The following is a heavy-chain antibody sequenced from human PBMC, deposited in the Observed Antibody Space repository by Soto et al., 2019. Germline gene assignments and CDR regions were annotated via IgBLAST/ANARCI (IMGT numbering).Heavy chain of an antibody. D-gene: IGHD6-13*01. V-gene: IGHV3-30*03. CDR1: GFTFSSYG. CDR3: GAGQYFYDD. CDR2: ISYDGSDK. Sequence: GGSLRLSCAASGFTFSSYGMHWVRQAPGKGLEWVALISYDGSDKYYADSVKGRFTISRDNSKNTLYLQMNSLRVEDTAVYYCGAGQYFYDDWGQGTRGTVAS. J-gene: IGHJ4*02.